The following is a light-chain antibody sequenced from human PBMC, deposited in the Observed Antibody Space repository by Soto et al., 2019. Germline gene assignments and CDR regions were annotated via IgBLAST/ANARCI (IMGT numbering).Light chain of an antibody. J-gene: IGKJ1*01. Sequence: MVLTHSPGTLSLSPLYRSTLYFRSSQSVNRIYLAWYQQKPGQAPRLLIYGASSRATGIPDRFSGSGSGTDFTLTISRLEPEDFAVYYCQQYGSSPGTFGQGTKVDTK. CDR2: GAS. CDR3: QQYGSSPGT. CDR1: QSVNRIY. V-gene: IGKV3-20*01.